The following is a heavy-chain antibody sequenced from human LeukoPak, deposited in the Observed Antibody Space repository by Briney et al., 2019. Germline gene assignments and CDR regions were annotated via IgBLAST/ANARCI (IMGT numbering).Heavy chain of an antibody. CDR3: ATGNYNRPLNY. V-gene: IGHV3-74*01. CDR2: INSDGGLT. CDR1: GFTFSDYW. D-gene: IGHD1-7*01. Sequence: GGSLRLSCAASGFTFSDYWLHWVRQAPGKGLVWVSRINSDGGLTNYPDSVSGRFTISRDNTKKNLYMQLKSPRAEHPAVFFLATGNYNRPLNYWGQGTLVTVSS. J-gene: IGHJ4*02.